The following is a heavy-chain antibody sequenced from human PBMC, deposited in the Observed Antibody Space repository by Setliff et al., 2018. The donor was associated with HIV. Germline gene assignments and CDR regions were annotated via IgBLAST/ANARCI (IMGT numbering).Heavy chain of an antibody. J-gene: IGHJ6*03. V-gene: IGHV1-2*02. Sequence: ASVKVSCKASGYTFTGYYMHWVRQAPGQGLEWMGWINPNSGGTNYAQKFQGRVTMTRDTSISTAYLELSRLRSDDTAVYYCARGNYDTSDYYTNFYYYYMDVWGKGTAVTVSS. CDR1: GYTFTGYY. CDR2: INPNSGGT. D-gene: IGHD3-22*01. CDR3: ARGNYDTSDYYTNFYYYYMDV.